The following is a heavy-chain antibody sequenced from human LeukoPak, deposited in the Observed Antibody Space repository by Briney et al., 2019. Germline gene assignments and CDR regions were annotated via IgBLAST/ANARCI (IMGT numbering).Heavy chain of an antibody. D-gene: IGHD6-6*01. Sequence: GGSLRLSCAASGFTFSSYGMHWVRQAPGKGLEWVAFIRYDGSNKYYADSVKGRFTVSSDNSKNTLYLQMNSLRAEDTAVYYCAKALTPVSSIAARGPFDYWGQGTLVTVSS. CDR3: AKALTPVSSIAARGPFDY. V-gene: IGHV3-30*02. CDR2: IRYDGSNK. J-gene: IGHJ4*02. CDR1: GFTFSSYG.